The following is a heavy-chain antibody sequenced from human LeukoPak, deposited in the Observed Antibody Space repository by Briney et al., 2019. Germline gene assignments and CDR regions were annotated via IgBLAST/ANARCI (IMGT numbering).Heavy chain of an antibody. Sequence: PSQTLSLTCTVSGGSISSGGYYWSWIRQHPGKGLEWVGYIYYSGSTYYNPSLKSRVTISVDTSKNQFSLKLSSVTAADTAVYYCVRGKNVDTAMVSDFWGQGTLVIVSS. D-gene: IGHD5-18*01. CDR3: VRGKNVDTAMVSDF. CDR1: GGSISSGGYY. J-gene: IGHJ4*02. CDR2: IYYSGST. V-gene: IGHV4-31*03.